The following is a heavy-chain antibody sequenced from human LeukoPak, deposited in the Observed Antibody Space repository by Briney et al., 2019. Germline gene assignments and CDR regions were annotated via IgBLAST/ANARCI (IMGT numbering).Heavy chain of an antibody. V-gene: IGHV1-2*02. J-gene: IGHJ4*02. Sequence: AAVKVSCKASGYTLTCYYMHWVRQAPGQGLEWMGWINPNSGGTNYAQKFQGRVSMTRDTSISTAYMELSRLRSDDTAVYYCARGGYCSSTSCYTTVYYFDYWGQGTLVTVSS. D-gene: IGHD2-2*02. CDR1: GYTLTCYY. CDR2: INPNSGGT. CDR3: ARGGYCSSTSCYTTVYYFDY.